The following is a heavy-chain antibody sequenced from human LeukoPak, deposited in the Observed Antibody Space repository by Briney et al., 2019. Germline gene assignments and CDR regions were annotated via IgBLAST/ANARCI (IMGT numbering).Heavy chain of an antibody. Sequence: SVKVSCKASGYTFTSYDINWVRQAPGQGLEWMGGIIPIFGTANYAQKFQGRVTITADKSTSTAYMELSSLRSEDTAVYYCAALDYDFWSGYYLSGPDYWGQGTLVTVSS. J-gene: IGHJ4*02. CDR3: AALDYDFWSGYYLSGPDY. CDR2: IIPIFGTA. V-gene: IGHV1-69*06. D-gene: IGHD3-3*01. CDR1: GYTFTSYD.